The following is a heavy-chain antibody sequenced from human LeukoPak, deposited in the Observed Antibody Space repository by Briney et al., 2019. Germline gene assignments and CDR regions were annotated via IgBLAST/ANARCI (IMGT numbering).Heavy chain of an antibody. D-gene: IGHD2-15*01. V-gene: IGHV1-18*03. CDR3: ARERGYCSGGSCYPNWFDP. CDR1: GYTFTSYG. Sequence: ASVTVSCKASGYTFTSYGISWVRQAPGQGLEWMGWISAYNGNTNYAQKLQGRVTITRDTSASTAYMELSSLRSEDMAVYYCARERGYCSGGSCYPNWFDPWGQGTLVTVSP. CDR2: ISAYNGNT. J-gene: IGHJ5*02.